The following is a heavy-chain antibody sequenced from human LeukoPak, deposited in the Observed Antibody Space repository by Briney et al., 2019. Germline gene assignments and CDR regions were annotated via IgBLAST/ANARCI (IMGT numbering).Heavy chain of an antibody. V-gene: IGHV4-39*01. D-gene: IGHD4-17*01. CDR1: GDSNSSSSYY. J-gene: IGHJ6*02. CDR2: RLYSGIT. Sequence: SETLSLTCTVSGDSNSSSSYYWGWIRQPPGKGLEWIGSRLYSGITYYNPSLKSRVTISVGTSKNQFSLKLSSVTAADTAVYYCVRSFYYYYYGMDVWGQGTTVSVSS. CDR3: VRSFYYYYYGMDV.